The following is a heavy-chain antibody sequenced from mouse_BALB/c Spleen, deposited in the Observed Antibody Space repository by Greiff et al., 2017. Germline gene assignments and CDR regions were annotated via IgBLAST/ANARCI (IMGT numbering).Heavy chain of an antibody. D-gene: IGHD2-3*01. CDR2: IWAGGST. J-gene: IGHJ3*01. Sequence: QVQLKESGPGLVAPSQSLSITCTVSGFSLTSYGVHWVRQPPGKGLEWLGVIWAGGSTNYNSALMSRLSISKDNSKSQVFLKMNSLQTDDTAMYYCAREDDGYYVPFAYWGQGTLVTVSA. CDR1: GFSLTSYG. V-gene: IGHV2-9*02. CDR3: AREDDGYYVPFAY.